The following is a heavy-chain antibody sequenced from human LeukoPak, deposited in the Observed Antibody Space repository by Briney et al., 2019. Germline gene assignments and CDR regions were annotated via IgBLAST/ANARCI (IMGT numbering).Heavy chain of an antibody. V-gene: IGHV1-46*01. D-gene: IGHD1-26*01. CDR3: AREVGIGYYYMDV. Sequence: GASVKVSCKASGYTFTKYYIHWVRQAPGQGLEWMGIINPSGGSTSYAQKFQGRVTMTTDTSTSTAYMELRSLRSDDTAVYYCAREVGIGYYYMDVWGKGTTVTVSS. CDR1: GYTFTKYY. J-gene: IGHJ6*03. CDR2: INPSGGST.